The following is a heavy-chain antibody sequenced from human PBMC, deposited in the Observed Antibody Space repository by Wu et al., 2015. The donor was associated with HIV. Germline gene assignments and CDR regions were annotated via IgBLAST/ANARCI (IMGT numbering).Heavy chain of an antibody. D-gene: IGHD1-1*01. Sequence: QVQLVQSGAEVKKPGSSVKVSCKASGGTFINNAVNWVRQAPGEGLEWMGRITPLSGRPNYAQRFQGRLTIAADESTTTVYMELSSLKSDDTAVYYCDQNNRIDRMEYISNDHYGMDVVGPRDH. V-gene: IGHV1-69*13. CDR3: DQNNRIDRMEYISNDHYGMDV. CDR2: ITPLSGRP. J-gene: IGHJ6*02. CDR1: GGTFINNA.